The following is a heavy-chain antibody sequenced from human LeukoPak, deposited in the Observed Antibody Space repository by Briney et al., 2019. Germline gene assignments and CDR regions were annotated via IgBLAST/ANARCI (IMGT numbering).Heavy chain of an antibody. J-gene: IGHJ5*02. D-gene: IGHD6-19*01. CDR2: IYTSGST. CDR3: ARDRVEQQWLVRWFDP. Sequence: PSEPLSLTCTVSGGPMGLYYWSWIRQPAGKGLEWIGRIYTSGSTNYNPSLKSRVTMSVDTSKNQFSLKLSSVTAADTAVYYCARDRVEQQWLVRWFDPWGQGTLVTVSS. CDR1: GGPMGLYY. V-gene: IGHV4-4*07.